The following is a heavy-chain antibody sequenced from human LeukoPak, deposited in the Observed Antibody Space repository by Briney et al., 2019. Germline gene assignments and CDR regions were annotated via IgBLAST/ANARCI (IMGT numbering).Heavy chain of an antibody. J-gene: IGHJ3*02. D-gene: IGHD3-9*01. V-gene: IGHV4-39*01. CDR1: GGSISSGSYC. CDR3: AAVLRYFDWLYAFDI. CDR2: IYYSGST. Sequence: SSETLSLTCTVSGGSISSGSYCWSWIRQPPGKGLEWIGSIYYSGSTYYNPSLKSRVTISVDTSKNQFSLKLSSVTAADTAVYYCAAVLRYFDWLYAFDIWGQGTMVTVSS.